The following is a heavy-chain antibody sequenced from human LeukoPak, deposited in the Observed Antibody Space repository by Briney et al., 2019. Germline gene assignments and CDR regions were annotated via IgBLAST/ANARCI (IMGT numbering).Heavy chain of an antibody. J-gene: IGHJ4*02. CDR3: AKGHTTGWHFFDY. CDR1: GFTFSTYA. V-gene: IGHV3-30*18. CDR2: ISLGGSNK. D-gene: IGHD6-19*01. Sequence: PGESLRLSCAASGFTFSTYAMRWVRQAPGKGLEWVAVISLGGSNKLYADSVKGRFTISRENFKNTMYLQMNSLRGEDAAVHYCAKGHTTGWHFFDYWGQGTLVTVSS.